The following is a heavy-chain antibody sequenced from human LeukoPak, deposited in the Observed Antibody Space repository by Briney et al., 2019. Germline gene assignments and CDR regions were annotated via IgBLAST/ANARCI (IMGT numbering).Heavy chain of an antibody. J-gene: IGHJ5*02. CDR3: ARAPHYYGSGSYYRYNWFDP. V-gene: IGHV4-34*01. CDR1: GGSFSGYY. CDR2: INHSGST. D-gene: IGHD3-10*01. Sequence: SETLSLTCAVYGGSFSGYYWSWIRQPPGKGLEWIGEINHSGSTNYNPSLKSRVTISVDTSKNQFSLKLSSVTAADTAVYYCARAPHYYGSGSYYRYNWFDPWGQGTLVTVSS.